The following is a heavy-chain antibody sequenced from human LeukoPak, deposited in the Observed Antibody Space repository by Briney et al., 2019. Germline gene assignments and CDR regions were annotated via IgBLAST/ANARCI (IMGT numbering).Heavy chain of an antibody. CDR3: ARAPSEVGGYYPEYFRH. CDR1: GFTFSRYW. J-gene: IGHJ1*01. CDR2: IKSDGKT. Sequence: GGALRLSCEASGFTFSRYWMHWVRQAPGKGLVWVSRIKSDGKTNYADSVKGRFTISRDNAKNTVSLQMDSLRAEDTGVYYCARAPSEVGGYYPEYFRHWGQGTLVTVSS. D-gene: IGHD3-22*01. V-gene: IGHV3-74*01.